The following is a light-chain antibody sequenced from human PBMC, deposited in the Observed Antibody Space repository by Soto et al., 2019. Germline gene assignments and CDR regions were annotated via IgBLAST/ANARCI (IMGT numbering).Light chain of an antibody. CDR3: QQYNKCPPET. CDR2: GAS. J-gene: IGKJ1*01. Sequence: IVLSQYPRTLHLPPEERATLSCRVCQSANSNFAWYQQKAGQAPSPLMYGASARATGIPARFSGSGSGTEFTLTLISLQSEDFAVYYCQQYNKCPPETSGQGTKVDIK. V-gene: IGKV3-15*01. CDR1: QSANSN.